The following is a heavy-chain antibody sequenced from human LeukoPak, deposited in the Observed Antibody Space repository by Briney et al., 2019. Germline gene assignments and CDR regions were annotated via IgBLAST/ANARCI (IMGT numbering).Heavy chain of an antibody. CDR2: IYYSGTT. D-gene: IGHD2-15*01. J-gene: IGHJ5*02. Sequence: SETLSLTCTVSGGSISSYYWNWIRQPPGKGLEWIGNIYYSGTTNYNPSLKSRVTISVDTSKTHFSLKLRSVTAADTAVYYCAREVAAVSWFDPWGQGTLVTVSS. CDR3: AREVAAVSWFDP. CDR1: GGSISSYY. V-gene: IGHV4-59*01.